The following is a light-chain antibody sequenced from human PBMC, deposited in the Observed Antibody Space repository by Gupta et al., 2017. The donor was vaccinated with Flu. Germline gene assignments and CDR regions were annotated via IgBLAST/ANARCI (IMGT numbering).Light chain of an antibody. CDR2: DVT. V-gene: IGLV2-11*01. CDR3: SSHAGRVTWV. Sequence: QSAPTQPPPASGSPGQSVTISCTGSSNDVGGSNRVSWYQQRPGKAPKLILYDVTERPSGVPDRFSGSKSGNTASLTISGLQADDEADYYCSSHAGRVTWVFGTGTTVTVL. J-gene: IGLJ1*01. CDR1: SNDVGGSNR.